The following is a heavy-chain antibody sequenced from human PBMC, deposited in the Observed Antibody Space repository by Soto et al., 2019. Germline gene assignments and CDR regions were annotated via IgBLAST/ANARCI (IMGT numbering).Heavy chain of an antibody. V-gene: IGHV3-33*01. CDR1: GFTFRNYG. CDR3: VRSAGYSGNDYVYYYGMDV. CDR2: VRYDGGNK. D-gene: IGHD5-12*01. Sequence: QVQLVESGGGVVQPGRSLRLSCAASGFTFRNYGMHWVRQAPAKGLEWVALVRYDGGNKNYVDSVKGRFTISRDNSKNTMYLQXXXXXXXDTAVYYCVRSAGYSGNDYVYYYGMDVWGQGTTVTVSS. J-gene: IGHJ6*02.